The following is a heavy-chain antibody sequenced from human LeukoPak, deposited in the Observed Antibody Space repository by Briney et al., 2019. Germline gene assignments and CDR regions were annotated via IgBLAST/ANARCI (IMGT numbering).Heavy chain of an antibody. V-gene: IGHV3-48*01. CDR1: GFTFSSYS. D-gene: IGHD3-10*01. CDR3: ARPSRGFFDY. Sequence: GGPLRLSCAASGFTFSSYSMNWVRQAPGKGLEWVSYISSSSSTIYYADSVKGRFTISRDNAKKSLYLQMNSLRAEDTAVYYCARPSRGFFDYWGQGTLVTVSS. J-gene: IGHJ4*02. CDR2: ISSSSSTI.